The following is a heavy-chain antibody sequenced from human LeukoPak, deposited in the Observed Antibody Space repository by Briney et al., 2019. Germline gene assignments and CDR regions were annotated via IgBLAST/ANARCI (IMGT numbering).Heavy chain of an antibody. CDR2: ISSSSSYI. CDR1: GFTFSSYS. V-gene: IGHV3-21*04. CDR3: AKGYCSGGRCVIFDY. J-gene: IGHJ4*02. Sequence: GGSLRLSCAASGFTFSSYSMSWVRQAPGKGLEWVSSISSSSSYIYYADSVKGRFTISRDNSKNTLYLQMNSLRAEDTAVYYCAKGYCSGGRCVIFDYWGQGTLVAVSS. D-gene: IGHD2-15*01.